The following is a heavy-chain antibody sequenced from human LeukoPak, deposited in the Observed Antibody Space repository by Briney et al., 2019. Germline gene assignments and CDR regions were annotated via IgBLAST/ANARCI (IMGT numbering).Heavy chain of an antibody. J-gene: IGHJ6*03. CDR2: MNPNSGNT. D-gene: IGHD6-6*01. Sequence: ASVKVSCKASGYTFTSYDINWVRQATGQGLEWMGWMNPNSGNTGYAQKFQGRVTITRNTSISTAYMELSSLRSEDTAVYYCARAHFLFEYSSSFYMDVWGKGTTVTVSS. CDR3: ARAHFLFEYSSSFYMDV. CDR1: GYTFTSYD. V-gene: IGHV1-8*03.